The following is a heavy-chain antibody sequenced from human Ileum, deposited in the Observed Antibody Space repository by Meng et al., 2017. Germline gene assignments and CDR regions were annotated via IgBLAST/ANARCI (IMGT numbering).Heavy chain of an antibody. V-gene: IGHV4-31*03. J-gene: IGHJ4*02. Sequence: QVQLKESGTGLVKPSQTLSLTCTVSGGSISSGGYYWSWIRQHPGKGLEWIGYIYDSGSAYYNPSLKSRIAISGDTSKNQFSLNLSSVTAADTAVYYCARGGTAYFDYWGQGTLVTVSS. D-gene: IGHD1-1*01. CDR3: ARGGTAYFDY. CDR1: GGSISSGGYY. CDR2: IYDSGSA.